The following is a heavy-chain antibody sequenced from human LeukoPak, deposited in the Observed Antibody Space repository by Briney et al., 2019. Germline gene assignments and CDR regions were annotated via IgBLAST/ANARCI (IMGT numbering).Heavy chain of an antibody. CDR2: INPNTGGT. CDR1: GYTFTGYF. Sequence: VASVKVSCKTSGYTFTGYFIHWVRQAPGLGLEWMGWINPNTGGTNYAQMFQGRVTMTRDTSISTACMELSSLISDDTAVYYCARDQSYYDAGDQRFDYWGQGTLVTVSS. D-gene: IGHD3-22*01. J-gene: IGHJ4*02. CDR3: ARDQSYYDAGDQRFDY. V-gene: IGHV1-2*02.